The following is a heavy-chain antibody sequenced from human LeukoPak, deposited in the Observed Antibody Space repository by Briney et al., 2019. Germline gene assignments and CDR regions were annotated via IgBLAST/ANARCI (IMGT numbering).Heavy chain of an antibody. D-gene: IGHD3-3*01. CDR2: MSSSGYS. V-gene: IGHV4-39*07. CDR3: ARAGFTFLSGYYTGFDY. J-gene: IGHJ4*02. CDR1: AGSIGSTTNF. Sequence: SETLSLTCTVSAGSIGSTTNFWGWLRQPPGQGLEWIGDMSSSGYSHYNPSLKSRVSISIDTAKNQFSLKLSSVTAADTAVYYCARAGFTFLSGYYTGFDYWGQGTLVTVSS.